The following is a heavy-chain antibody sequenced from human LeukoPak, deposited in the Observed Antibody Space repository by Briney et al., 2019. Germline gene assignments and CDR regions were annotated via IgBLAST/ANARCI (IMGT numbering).Heavy chain of an antibody. V-gene: IGHV1-2*02. Sequence: GASVKVSCKASGYTFTDYYMHWVRQAPGQGLEWVGWINPNSGDTKYAQRFQGRVTMPRDTSISAAYMELTRLTSDDTAVYYCARDGDLVWLPSGFWRQGTLVTVSS. D-gene: IGHD5-12*01. CDR2: INPNSGDT. CDR3: ARDGDLVWLPSGF. J-gene: IGHJ4*02. CDR1: GYTFTDYY.